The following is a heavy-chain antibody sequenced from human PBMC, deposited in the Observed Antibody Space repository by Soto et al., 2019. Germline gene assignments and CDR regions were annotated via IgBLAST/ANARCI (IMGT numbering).Heavy chain of an antibody. CDR1: GYTFTSYG. CDR2: ISAYNGNT. Sequence: VQLVQSGAEVKKPGASVKVSCKASGYTFTSYGISWVRQAPGQGLEWMGWISAYNGNTNYAQKLQGRVTMTTDTSTSTAYMELRSLRSDDTTVYYCARAIAVAGKGYYYYMDVWGKGTTFTVSS. D-gene: IGHD6-19*01. J-gene: IGHJ6*03. CDR3: ARAIAVAGKGYYYYMDV. V-gene: IGHV1-18*01.